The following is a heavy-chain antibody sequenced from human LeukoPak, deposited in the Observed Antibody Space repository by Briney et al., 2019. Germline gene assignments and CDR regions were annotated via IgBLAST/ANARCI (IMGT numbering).Heavy chain of an antibody. CDR2: ISWNSGSI. V-gene: IGHV3-9*01. Sequence: GGSLRLSCAASGFTFDDYAMHWVRQAPGKGLEWVSGISWNSGSIGYADSVKGRFTISRDNAKNSLYLQMNSLRAGDTALYYCAKDRGRSDYYDSSGYYDYWGQGTLVTVSS. D-gene: IGHD3-22*01. CDR3: AKDRGRSDYYDSSGYYDY. J-gene: IGHJ4*02. CDR1: GFTFDDYA.